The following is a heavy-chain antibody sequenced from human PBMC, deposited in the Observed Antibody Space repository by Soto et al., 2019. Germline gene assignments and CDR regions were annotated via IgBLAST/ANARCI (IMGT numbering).Heavy chain of an antibody. CDR2: INPKNGNT. V-gene: IGHV1-18*01. D-gene: IGHD3-10*01. J-gene: IGHJ3*02. CDR1: GYTFDNYG. Sequence: ASVKVSCKTSGYTFDNYGISWVRQAPGQGLEWVGWINPKNGNTNYAQHVEGRVSTTTDTSTTTAYMELRSLTSDDTAVYYCARVTFGSAFEIWGLGTLVTVSS. CDR3: ARVTFGSAFEI.